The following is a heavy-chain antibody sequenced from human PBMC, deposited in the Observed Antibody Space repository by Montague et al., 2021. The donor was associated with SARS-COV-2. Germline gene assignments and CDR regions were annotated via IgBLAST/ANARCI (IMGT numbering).Heavy chain of an antibody. Sequence: SLRLSCAASGFTFSSYCLFWVRQAPGKGLVYVSAISSNGGATYYATSAKGRFVISRDNSKNTLYLQMGSLRTEDMAVYYCARPGESSRWYNPSNSWGQGTLVTVSS. CDR2: ISSNGGAT. CDR3: ARPGESSRWYNPSNS. CDR1: GFTFSSYC. D-gene: IGHD6-13*01. V-gene: IGHV3-64*01. J-gene: IGHJ4*02.